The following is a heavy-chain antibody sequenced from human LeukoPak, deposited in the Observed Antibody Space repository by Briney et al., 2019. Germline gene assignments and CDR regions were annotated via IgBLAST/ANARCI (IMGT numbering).Heavy chain of an antibody. CDR3: ARVNGGNSYYYFDY. V-gene: IGHV4-4*07. Sequence: KPSETLSLTCTVSGGSISSYYWSWIRQPAGKGLEWIGRIYTSGSTNYNPSLKSRVTMSVDTSKNQISLKLSSVTAADTAVYYCARVNGGNSYYYFDYWGQGTLVTVSS. J-gene: IGHJ4*02. CDR2: IYTSGST. CDR1: GGSISSYY. D-gene: IGHD4-23*01.